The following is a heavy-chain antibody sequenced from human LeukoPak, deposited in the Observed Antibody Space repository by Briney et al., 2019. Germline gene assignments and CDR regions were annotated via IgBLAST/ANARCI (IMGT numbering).Heavy chain of an antibody. CDR2: TRYDGNNK. Sequence: GGSLRLSCAASGFTFRSYGMHWVRQAPGKGLEWVAFTRYDGNNKYYADSVEGRFTISRDNSKNTVYLQMNSLRAEDTAVYYCAKDPTHFRVWDDYDNTRLNYWGQGTLVTVSS. CDR3: AKDPTHFRVWDDYDNTRLNY. CDR1: GFTFRSYG. V-gene: IGHV3-30*02. D-gene: IGHD3-22*01. J-gene: IGHJ4*02.